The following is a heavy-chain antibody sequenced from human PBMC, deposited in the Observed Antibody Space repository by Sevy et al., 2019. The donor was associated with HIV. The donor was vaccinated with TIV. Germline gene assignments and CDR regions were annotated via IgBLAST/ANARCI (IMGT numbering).Heavy chain of an antibody. V-gene: IGHV1-18*01. J-gene: IGHJ5*02. CDR3: ARWALQNILTSGLPYNWFDP. CDR1: GYTFSNYG. Sequence: ASVKVSCKASGYTFSNYGISWMRQAPGQGLEWMGWISVYNGNANYAQKFRDRVTMTTDTSTNTAYMDLSSLRSDDTAVYYCARWALQNILTSGLPYNWFDPWGQGTLVTVSS. CDR2: ISVYNGNA. D-gene: IGHD2-8*01.